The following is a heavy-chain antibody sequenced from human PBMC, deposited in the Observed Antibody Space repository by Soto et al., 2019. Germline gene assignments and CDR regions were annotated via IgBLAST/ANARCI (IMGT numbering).Heavy chain of an antibody. CDR1: GGSISSGGYY. D-gene: IGHD6-6*01. Sequence: PSETLSLTCTVSGGSISSGGYYWSWIRQHPGKGLEWIGYIYYSGSTYYNPSLKSRVTISVDTSNNQFSLKLSSVTAADTAVYYCARVRLVRDYYYYGMDVWGQGTTVTVSS. V-gene: IGHV4-31*03. CDR3: ARVRLVRDYYYYGMDV. J-gene: IGHJ6*02. CDR2: IYYSGST.